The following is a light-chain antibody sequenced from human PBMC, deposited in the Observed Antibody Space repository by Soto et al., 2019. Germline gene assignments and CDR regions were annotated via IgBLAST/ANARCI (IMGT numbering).Light chain of an antibody. CDR2: GAS. CDR1: QSVSSD. CDR3: QQYKNWPLA. V-gene: IGKV3-15*01. J-gene: IGKJ4*01. Sequence: EIVMTQSPATLSVSPGERATLSCRASQSVSSDLAWYQQKPGQAPRLLIYGASTRATGIPARFSGSGSGTEFTLPISSLQSEDFVVYYCQQYKNWPLAFGGGTKVEIK.